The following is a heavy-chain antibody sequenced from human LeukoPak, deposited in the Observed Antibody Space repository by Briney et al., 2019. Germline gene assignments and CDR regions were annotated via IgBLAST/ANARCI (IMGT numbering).Heavy chain of an antibody. CDR3: TRRMRGLGSYSDAFDI. V-gene: IGHV3-13*04. CDR1: GFTFSSYD. CDR2: IDTAGGT. J-gene: IGHJ3*02. Sequence: GGSLRLSCAASGFTFSSYDMHWVRQATGKGLEWVSGIDTAGGTYYAGSVKGRFTISRENAKNSFYLQMNSLRAGDTAVYFCTRRMRGLGSYSDAFDIWGQGTMVTVSS. D-gene: IGHD3-10*01.